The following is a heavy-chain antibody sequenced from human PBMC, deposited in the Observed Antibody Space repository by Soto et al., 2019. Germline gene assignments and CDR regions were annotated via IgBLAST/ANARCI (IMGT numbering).Heavy chain of an antibody. CDR1: GGSIISSSYY. Sequence: QLQLQESGPGLVKPSETLSLTCTVSGGSIISSSYYWAWIRQPPGKGLEWIGAICYSGRAYYNPSLKSRVTISVDTSKNQFSLKLTSVTAADTAVYYCVRPGAYSKEDYLDYWGQGTLVTVSS. CDR2: ICYSGRA. J-gene: IGHJ4*02. D-gene: IGHD6-13*01. CDR3: VRPGAYSKEDYLDY. V-gene: IGHV4-39*01.